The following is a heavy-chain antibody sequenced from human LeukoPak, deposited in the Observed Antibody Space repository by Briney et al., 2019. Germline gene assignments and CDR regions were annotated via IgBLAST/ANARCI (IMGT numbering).Heavy chain of an antibody. Sequence: SQTLSLTCTVSGGSISGGRYFWSWIRQPAGEGLEWIGRIYSSGSTYCNPSLESRVTMSVDTSKNQFSLRLSSVTAADTALYYCARTITDSSGWYHFDYWGQGTLVTVSS. V-gene: IGHV4-61*02. CDR1: GGSISGGRYF. CDR2: IYSSGST. CDR3: ARTITDSSGWYHFDY. J-gene: IGHJ4*02. D-gene: IGHD6-19*01.